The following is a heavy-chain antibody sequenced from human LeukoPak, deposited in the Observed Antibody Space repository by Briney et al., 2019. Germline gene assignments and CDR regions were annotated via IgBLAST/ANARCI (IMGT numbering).Heavy chain of an antibody. Sequence: PSETLSLTCTVSGGSFSSTSYYWGWIRQPPGKGLEWIANIYHTGATYYNPPLKSRVTISVDTSANQFSLKVNSVTAADTAVYYCARPIRSRDNNWFDPWGQGILVTVSS. CDR2: IYHTGAT. J-gene: IGHJ5*02. CDR1: GGSFSSTSYY. D-gene: IGHD3-10*01. V-gene: IGHV4-39*01. CDR3: ARPIRSRDNNWFDP.